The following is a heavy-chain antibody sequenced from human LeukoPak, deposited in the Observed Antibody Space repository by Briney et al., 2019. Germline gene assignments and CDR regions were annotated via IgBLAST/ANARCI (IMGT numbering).Heavy chain of an antibody. CDR1: GFTFSSYS. V-gene: IGHV3-7*01. Sequence: GGSLRLSCAASGFTFSSYSMNWVRQAPGKGLEWVANIKQDGSEKYYVDSVKGRFTISRDNAKNSLYLQMNSLRAEDTAVYYCAREPYYDFWSGYSRPNWFDPWGQGTLVTVSS. CDR3: AREPYYDFWSGYSRPNWFDP. J-gene: IGHJ5*02. CDR2: IKQDGSEK. D-gene: IGHD3-3*01.